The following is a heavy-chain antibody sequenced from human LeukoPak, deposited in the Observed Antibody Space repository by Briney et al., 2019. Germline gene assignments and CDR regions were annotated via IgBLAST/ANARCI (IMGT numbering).Heavy chain of an antibody. D-gene: IGHD3-10*01. CDR2: ISGSGGST. CDR1: GFTFSSYG. Sequence: EAGGSLRLSCAASGFTFSSYGMSWVRQAPGKGLEWVSAISGSGGSTYYADSVKGRFTVSRDNSKNTLYLQMNSLRAEDTAVYYCAKGWNYGSGSYTYWGQGTLVTVSS. J-gene: IGHJ4*02. V-gene: IGHV3-23*01. CDR3: AKGWNYGSGSYTY.